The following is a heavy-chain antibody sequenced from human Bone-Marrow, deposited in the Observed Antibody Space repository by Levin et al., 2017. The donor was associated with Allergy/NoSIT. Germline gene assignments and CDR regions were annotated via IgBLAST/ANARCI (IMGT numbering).Heavy chain of an antibody. V-gene: IGHV4-30-4*01. Sequence: LRLSCTVSGGSISSGDYYWSWIRQPPGKGLEWIGYIYYSGSTYYNPSLKSRVTISVDTSKNQFSLKLSSVTAADTAVYYCARGGFGVNVDTAMAPYYYYGMDGWGQGTTVTVSS. CDR1: GGSISSGDYY. J-gene: IGHJ6*02. D-gene: IGHD5-18*01. CDR3: ARGGFGVNVDTAMAPYYYYGMDG. CDR2: IYYSGST.